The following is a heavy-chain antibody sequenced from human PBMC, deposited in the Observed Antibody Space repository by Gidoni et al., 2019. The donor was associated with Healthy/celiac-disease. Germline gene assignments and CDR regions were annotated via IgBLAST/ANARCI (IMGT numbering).Heavy chain of an antibody. Sequence: QVQLQESGPGLVKPSQTLSLTGTVSGGPISSGGYYWSWIRQHPGKGLEWIGYIYYSGSTYYNPSLKSRVTISVDTSKNQFSLKLSSVTAADTAVYYCARHHEEYNWFDPWGQGTLVTVSS. CDR2: IYYSGST. D-gene: IGHD6-6*01. CDR1: GGPISSGGYY. V-gene: IGHV4-31*03. CDR3: ARHHEEYNWFDP. J-gene: IGHJ5*02.